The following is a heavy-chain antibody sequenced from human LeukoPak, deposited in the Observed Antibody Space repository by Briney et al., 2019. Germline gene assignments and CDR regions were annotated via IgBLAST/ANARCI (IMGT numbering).Heavy chain of an antibody. CDR2: IYYSGST. Sequence: SETLSLTCTVSGGSISSSSYYWGWIRQPPGKGLEWIGSIYYSGSTYCNPSLKSRVTISVDTSKNQFSLKLSSVTAADTAVYYCARGATIFGGMDVWGKGTTVTVSS. V-gene: IGHV4-39*07. CDR1: GGSISSSSYY. D-gene: IGHD3-3*01. CDR3: ARGATIFGGMDV. J-gene: IGHJ6*04.